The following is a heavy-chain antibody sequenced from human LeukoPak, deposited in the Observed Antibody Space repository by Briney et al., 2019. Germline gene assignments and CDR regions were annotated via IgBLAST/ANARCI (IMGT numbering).Heavy chain of an antibody. Sequence: GGSLRLSCAASGFTVSSNYMSWVRQAPGKGLEWVSVIYSGGSTYYADSVKGRFTISRDNSKNTLYLQMNSLRAEDTAVYYCARDFPNSGSYPRYWGQGTLVTVSS. V-gene: IGHV3-66*01. CDR3: ARDFPNSGSYPRY. J-gene: IGHJ4*02. D-gene: IGHD3-10*01. CDR2: IYSGGST. CDR1: GFTVSSNY.